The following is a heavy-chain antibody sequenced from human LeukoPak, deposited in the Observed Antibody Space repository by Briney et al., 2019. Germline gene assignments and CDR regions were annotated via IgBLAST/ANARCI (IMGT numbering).Heavy chain of an antibody. CDR3: ARLRPDETFDY. CDR1: GGSISSSSYY. CDR2: IYTSGST. D-gene: IGHD4-17*01. J-gene: IGHJ4*02. V-gene: IGHV4-61*02. Sequence: PSETLSLTCTVSGGSISSSSYYWSWIRQPAGKGLEWIGRIYTSGSTNYNPSLKSRVTISVDTSKNQFSLKLSSVTAADTAVYYCARLRPDETFDYWGQGTLVTVSS.